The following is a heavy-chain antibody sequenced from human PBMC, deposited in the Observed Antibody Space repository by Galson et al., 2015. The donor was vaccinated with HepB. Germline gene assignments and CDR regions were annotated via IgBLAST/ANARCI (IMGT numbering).Heavy chain of an antibody. CDR3: AREPIYGSGTSYYYYGMDV. J-gene: IGHJ6*02. CDR1: GYTFTSYY. V-gene: IGHV1-46*03. Sequence: SVKVSCKASGYTFTSYYMHWVRQAPGQGLEWMGIINPSGGSTSYAQKFQGRVTMTRDTSTSTVYMELSSLRSEDTAVYYCAREPIYGSGTSYYYYGMDVWGQGTTVTVSS. D-gene: IGHD3-10*01. CDR2: INPSGGST.